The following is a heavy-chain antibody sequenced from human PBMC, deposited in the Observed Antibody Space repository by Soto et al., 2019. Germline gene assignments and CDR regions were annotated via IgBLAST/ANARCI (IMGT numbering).Heavy chain of an antibody. CDR3: ARDAGTVGPYYYYYMDV. J-gene: IGHJ6*03. V-gene: IGHV1-18*01. D-gene: IGHD1-1*01. CDR1: GYTFTSYG. CDR2: ISAYNGNT. Sequence: GASVKVSCKASGYTFTSYGISWVRQAPGQGLEWMGWISAYNGNTNYAQKLQGRVTMTTDTSTSTAYMELRSLRSDDTAVYYCARDAGTVGPYYYYYMDVWGKGTTVTVSS.